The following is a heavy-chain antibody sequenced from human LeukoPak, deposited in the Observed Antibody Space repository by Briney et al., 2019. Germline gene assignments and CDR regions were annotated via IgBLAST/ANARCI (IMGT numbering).Heavy chain of an antibody. CDR1: GYTFTGYY. J-gene: IGHJ6*02. V-gene: IGHV1-2*02. D-gene: IGHD2-21*02. Sequence: ASVKVSCKASGYTFTGYYMHWVRQAPGQGLEWMGWITPNSGGTNYAQKFQGRVTMPRDTSISTAYMELSRLRSDDTAVYYCARDGDFHRGMDVWGQGTTVTVSS. CDR3: ARDGDFHRGMDV. CDR2: ITPNSGGT.